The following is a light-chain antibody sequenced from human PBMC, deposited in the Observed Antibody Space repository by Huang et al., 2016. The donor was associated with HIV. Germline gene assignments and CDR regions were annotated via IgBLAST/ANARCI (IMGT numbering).Light chain of an antibody. Sequence: IVLTQSPATLSLSPGERATLSCRASQSVSSYLAWYQQKPVQAPRLLIYDASNRATGIPARFSGSGSGTDFTLTISSLEPEDFAVYYCQQRSNWPGTFGQGTKVEIK. CDR3: QQRSNWPGT. V-gene: IGKV3-11*01. CDR2: DAS. J-gene: IGKJ1*01. CDR1: QSVSSY.